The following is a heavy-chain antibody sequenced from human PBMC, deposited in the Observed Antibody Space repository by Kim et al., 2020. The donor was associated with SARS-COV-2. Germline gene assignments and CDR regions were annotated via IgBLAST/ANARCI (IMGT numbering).Heavy chain of an antibody. CDR3: ARVDYYYDSSGYYLDY. Sequence: ASVKVSCMASVYIFTSYYMHWVRQAPGQGLEWMGIINPSGGSTSYAQKFQGRVTMTRDTSTSTVYMELSSLRSEDTAVYYCARVDYYYDSSGYYLDYWGQGTLVTVSS. D-gene: IGHD3-22*01. CDR1: VYIFTSYY. CDR2: INPSGGST. V-gene: IGHV1-46*01. J-gene: IGHJ4*02.